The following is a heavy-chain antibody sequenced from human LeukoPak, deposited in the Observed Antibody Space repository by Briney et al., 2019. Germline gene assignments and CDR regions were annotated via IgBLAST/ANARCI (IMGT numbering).Heavy chain of an antibody. J-gene: IGHJ6*02. CDR3: AKGVYSYGSSYYYYGMDV. D-gene: IGHD5-18*01. V-gene: IGHV3-23*01. CDR2: ISGNGGST. Sequence: GRSLRLSCAASGFTFSSYAMSWVRQAPGKGLEWVSAISGNGGSTYYADSVKGRFTISRDNSKNTLYLQMNSLRAEDTAVYYCAKGVYSYGSSYYYYGMDVWGQGTTVTVSS. CDR1: GFTFSSYA.